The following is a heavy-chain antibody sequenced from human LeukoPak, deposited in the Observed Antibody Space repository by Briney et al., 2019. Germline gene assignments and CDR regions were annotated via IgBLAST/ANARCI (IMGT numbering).Heavy chain of an antibody. V-gene: IGHV1-69*13. CDR2: IIPMFGTA. D-gene: IGHD4-23*01. J-gene: IGHJ2*01. CDR3: ASREGLRWNYWYLDL. Sequence: SVKVSCKASGYTFTSYAMNWVRQAPGQGLEWMGWIIPMFGTANYAQKFQGRVTITADESTSTTYMELRSLTSEDTAVYYCASREGLRWNYWYLDLWGRGTLVTVSS. CDR1: GYTFTSYA.